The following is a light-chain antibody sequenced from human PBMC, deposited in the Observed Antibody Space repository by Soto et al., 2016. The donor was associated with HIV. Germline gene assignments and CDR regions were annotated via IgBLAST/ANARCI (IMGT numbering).Light chain of an antibody. CDR1: QDIDNY. V-gene: IGKV1-16*01. J-gene: IGKJ2*01. CDR3: QQYNSYYT. Sequence: DIQMTQSPSSLSASVGDTVTITCRASQDIDNYLAWFQQKPGKAPKSLIYGASTLQSGVSSRFSGSGSGTEFTLTISSLQPDDFATYYCQQYNSYYTFGQGPSWRSN. CDR2: GAS.